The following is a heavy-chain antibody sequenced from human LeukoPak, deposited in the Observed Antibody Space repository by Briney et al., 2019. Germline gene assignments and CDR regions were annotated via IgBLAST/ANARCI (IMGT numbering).Heavy chain of an antibody. V-gene: IGHV1-2*02. CDR1: GYTFTGYY. J-gene: IGHJ5*02. D-gene: IGHD1-26*01. CDR2: INPNSGGT. CDR3: ARDRVGATYWFDP. Sequence: GASVKVSCKASGYTFTGYYMHWVRQAPGQGLEWMGWINPNSGGTDYAQKFQGRFTMTRDTSISTAYMELSRLRSDDTAVYYCARDRVGATYWFDPWGQGTLVTVSS.